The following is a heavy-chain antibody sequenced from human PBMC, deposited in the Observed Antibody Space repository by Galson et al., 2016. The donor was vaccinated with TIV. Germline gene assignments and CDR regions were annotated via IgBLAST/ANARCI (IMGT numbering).Heavy chain of an antibody. V-gene: IGHV1-2*06. CDR3: ATGGLRFFDSLTPTFCFEP. J-gene: IGHJ5*02. D-gene: IGHD3-9*01. CDR1: GYFFTGYY. Sequence: SVKVSCKASGYFFTGYYIHWVRQAPGQGLEWMGRINPNGGGTNYAQKFQGRVIMTSDTSISTAYMELSRLRSDDTAVYYCATGGLRFFDSLTPTFCFEPWGQGTLVTVSS. CDR2: INPNGGGT.